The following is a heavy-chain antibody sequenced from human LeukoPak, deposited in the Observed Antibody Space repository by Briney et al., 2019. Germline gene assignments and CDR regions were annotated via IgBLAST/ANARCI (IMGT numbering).Heavy chain of an antibody. CDR2: IDYSGST. V-gene: IGHV4-59*01. Sequence: SETLSLTCTVSGVPISSYYWSWIRQPPGKGLEWVGYIDYSGSTNYNPSLKSRLTMSVDTSKNQFSLRLRSVTAADTAVYYCARGVGRGSLLYYYFDDWGQGTLVTVSS. CDR3: ARGVGRGSLLYYYFDD. D-gene: IGHD2-2*02. CDR1: GVPISSYY. J-gene: IGHJ4*02.